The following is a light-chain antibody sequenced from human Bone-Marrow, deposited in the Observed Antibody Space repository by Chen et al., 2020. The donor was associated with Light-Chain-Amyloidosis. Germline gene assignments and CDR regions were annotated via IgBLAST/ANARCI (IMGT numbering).Light chain of an antibody. V-gene: IGKV3-11*01. CDR1: QSVSSD. J-gene: IGKJ4*01. CDR2: DAS. CDR3: QQRSNWPLT. Sequence: EIVLTQSPATLSLSPGERATLSCRASQSVSSDLAWYQQKPGQAPRLLIYDASNRATGIPARFSGSGSETDFTLTISSLEPEDVAVYYCQQRSNWPLTFGGGTAVELK.